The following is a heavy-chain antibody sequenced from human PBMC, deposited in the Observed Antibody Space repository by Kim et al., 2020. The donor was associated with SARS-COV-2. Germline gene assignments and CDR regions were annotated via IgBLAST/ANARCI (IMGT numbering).Heavy chain of an antibody. D-gene: IGHD1-7*01. J-gene: IGHJ6*02. CDR1: GYTFTSYY. CDR2: INPSGGST. V-gene: IGHV1-46*01. CDR3: ARDTFENYETYYYGMDV. Sequence: ASVKVSCKASGYTFTSYYMHWVRQAPGQGLEWMGIINPSGGSTSYAQKFQGRVTMTRDTSTSTVYMELSSLRSEDTAVYYCARDTFENYETYYYGMDVWGQGTTVTVSS.